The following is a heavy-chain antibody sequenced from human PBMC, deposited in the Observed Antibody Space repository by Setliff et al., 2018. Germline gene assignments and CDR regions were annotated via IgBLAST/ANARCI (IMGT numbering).Heavy chain of an antibody. CDR1: GFSFSDSF. Sequence: NPSETLSLSCEASGFSFSDSFMSWIRQAPGRGLEWIAYISPDNKKIYHADSVKGRFTISRDNAKNSLHLKMNSLRAEDTAVYYCARGHTSMAPWGQGTLVTVSS. J-gene: IGHJ5*02. D-gene: IGHD5-18*01. CDR2: ISPDNKKI. CDR3: ARGHTSMAP. V-gene: IGHV3-11*01.